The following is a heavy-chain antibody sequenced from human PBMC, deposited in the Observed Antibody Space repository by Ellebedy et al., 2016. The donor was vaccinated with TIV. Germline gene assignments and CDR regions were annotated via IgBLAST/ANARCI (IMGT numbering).Heavy chain of an antibody. Sequence: GGSLRLXXAASGFTFSSYAMSWVRQAPGKGLEWVSAISGSGGSTYYADSVKGRFTISRDNSKNTLYLQMNSLRAEDTAVYYCAKVGSSSSANYYGMDVWGQGTTVTVSS. D-gene: IGHD6-13*01. CDR2: ISGSGGST. CDR1: GFTFSSYA. CDR3: AKVGSSSSANYYGMDV. V-gene: IGHV3-23*01. J-gene: IGHJ6*02.